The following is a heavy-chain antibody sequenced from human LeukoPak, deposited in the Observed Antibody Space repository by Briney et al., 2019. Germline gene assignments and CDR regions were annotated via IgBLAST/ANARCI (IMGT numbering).Heavy chain of an antibody. V-gene: IGHV4-59*01. D-gene: IGHD3-22*01. CDR3: ARGSYDSSDFEYFHH. CDR1: GGSISGFY. Sequence: SETLSLTCTVSGGSISGFYWSWIRQPPGKGLEWIGYMSNNGATTYNPSLKSRVTISIDMSNNHFSLTLKSVTAADKAVYYCARGSYDSSDFEYFHHWGQGTLVTVSS. CDR2: MSNNGAT. J-gene: IGHJ1*01.